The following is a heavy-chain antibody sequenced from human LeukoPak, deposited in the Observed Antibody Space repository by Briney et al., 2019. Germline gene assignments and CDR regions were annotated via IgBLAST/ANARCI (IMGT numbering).Heavy chain of an antibody. CDR3: ARVNGGNSYDFDY. CDR1: GYTFTTYY. V-gene: IGHV1-2*02. J-gene: IGHJ4*02. D-gene: IGHD4-23*01. Sequence: ASVKDPCKASGYTFTTYYMHWVRHAPEQGRGRMGWINGNTGVTYYAQKFQGRVTMTRDTSITTAYMELSSLRSDDTAVYYCARVNGGNSYDFDYWGQGTLVTVSS. CDR2: INGNTGVT.